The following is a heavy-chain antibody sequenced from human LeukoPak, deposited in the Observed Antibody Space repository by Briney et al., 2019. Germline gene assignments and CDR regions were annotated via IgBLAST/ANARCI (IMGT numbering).Heavy chain of an antibody. J-gene: IGHJ4*02. CDR1: GGSINRAGYY. Sequence: SQTLSLTCSVSGGSINRAGYYGTWIRQHPGKGLEWIGFVYYSGNTYYNPFLKSRITISLDTSKNQFSLKLRSVTAADTAVYYCARGGNNGYRWAFDSWGQGTLVTVSS. CDR2: VYYSGNT. V-gene: IGHV4-31*03. CDR3: ARGGNNGYRWAFDS. D-gene: IGHD1/OR15-1a*01.